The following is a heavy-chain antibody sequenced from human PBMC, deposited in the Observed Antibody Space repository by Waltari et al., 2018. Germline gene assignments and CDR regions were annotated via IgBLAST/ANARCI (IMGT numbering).Heavy chain of an antibody. CDR1: GGTFSSYD. D-gene: IGHD1-26*01. CDR2: IITIFGTA. CDR3: AMGRIVVATSTLNYYYYYMDV. V-gene: IGHV1-69*05. Sequence: QVQLVQSGAEVKKPGSSVKVSCKASGGTFSSYDISWVRQAPGQGLEWMGGIITIFGTANYAQKFQGRVTMTTDESTSTAYMELSSLRSEYTAVYYCAMGRIVVATSTLNYYYYYMDVWGKGTTVTVSS. J-gene: IGHJ6*03.